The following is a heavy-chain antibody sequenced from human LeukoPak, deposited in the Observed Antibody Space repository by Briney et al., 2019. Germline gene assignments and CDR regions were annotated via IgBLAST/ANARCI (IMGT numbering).Heavy chain of an antibody. CDR2: ISYDGSNK. CDR1: GFTFSSYA. V-gene: IGHV3-30*18. J-gene: IGHJ5*02. Sequence: PGGSLRLSCAASGFTFSSYAMSWARQAPGKGLEWVAVISYDGSNKYYADSVKGRFTISRDNSKNTLYLQMNSLRAEDTAVYYCAKDLPWFDPWGQGTLVTVSS. CDR3: AKDLPWFDP.